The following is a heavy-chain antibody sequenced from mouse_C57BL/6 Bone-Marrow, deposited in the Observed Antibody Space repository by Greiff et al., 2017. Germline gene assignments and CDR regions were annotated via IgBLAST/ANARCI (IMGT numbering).Heavy chain of an antibody. Sequence: EVMLVESGGGLVQPGGSMKLSCVASGFTFSNYWMNWVRQSPEKGLEWVAQIRLKSDNYATHYAESVKGRFTISRDDSKSSVYLQMNNLRAEDTGIYYCTPNWDWYFDVWGTGTTVTVSS. CDR2: IRLKSDNYAT. J-gene: IGHJ1*03. D-gene: IGHD4-1*01. V-gene: IGHV6-3*01. CDR3: TPNWDWYFDV. CDR1: GFTFSNYW.